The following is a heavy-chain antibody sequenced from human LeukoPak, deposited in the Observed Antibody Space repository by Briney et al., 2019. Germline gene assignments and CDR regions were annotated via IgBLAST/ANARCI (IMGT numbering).Heavy chain of an antibody. V-gene: IGHV1-2*02. CDR1: GYTFIGYY. CDR3: ARTAHFGVIADAFDI. D-gene: IGHD3-3*01. J-gene: IGHJ3*02. Sequence: GASVKVSCKASGYTFIGYYVHWVRQAPGQGLEWMGWINPNSGGTNFAQKFQGRVTMTRDTSISTVYMELSRLRSDDTAVYYCARTAHFGVIADAFDIWGQGTEVTVSS. CDR2: INPNSGGT.